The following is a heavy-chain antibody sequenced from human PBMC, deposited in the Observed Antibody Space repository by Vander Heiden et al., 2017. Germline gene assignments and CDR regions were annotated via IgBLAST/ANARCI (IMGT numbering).Heavy chain of an antibody. CDR2: IYYSGRT. Sequence: QLQLQESGPGPVKPSETLSLTCPVSGDSNSSGTDYWGWVRQPPGKGLEWIGTIYYSGRTFYKPSLRSRATISVDTSKNQFSLKLNSVTAADTAVYYCARKRYSSGWDFDYWGQGVLVTVSS. J-gene: IGHJ4*02. D-gene: IGHD6-19*01. V-gene: IGHV4-39*01. CDR3: ARKRYSSGWDFDY. CDR1: GDSNSSGTDY.